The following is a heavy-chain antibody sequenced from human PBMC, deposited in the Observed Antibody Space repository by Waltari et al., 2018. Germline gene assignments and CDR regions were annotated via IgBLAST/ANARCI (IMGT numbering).Heavy chain of an antibody. CDR3: AKESEGSYFQHFDY. CDR2: IRYDGSNK. CDR1: GFTFSSYG. D-gene: IGHD1-26*01. V-gene: IGHV3-30*02. J-gene: IGHJ4*02. Sequence: QVQLVESGGGVVQPGGSLRLSCAASGFTFSSYGMHWVRQAPGKGLEWVAFIRYDGSNKYYADSVKGRFTISRDNSKNTLYLQMNSLRAEDTAVYYCAKESEGSYFQHFDYWGQGTLVTVSS.